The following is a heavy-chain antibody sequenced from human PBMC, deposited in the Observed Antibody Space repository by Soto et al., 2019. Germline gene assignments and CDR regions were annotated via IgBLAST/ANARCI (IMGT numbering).Heavy chain of an antibody. V-gene: IGHV4-39*01. Sequence: SETLSLTCTVSGGSICSSSYYWGWIRQPPGKGLEWIASIYYGGSTYYNPSLKSRVTISVDTSKNQFSLKLSSVTAADTALYYCARHRGLASILTGYSPWGQGTLVTVSS. J-gene: IGHJ5*02. CDR3: ARHRGLASILTGYSP. D-gene: IGHD3-9*01. CDR2: IYYGGST. CDR1: GGSICSSSYY.